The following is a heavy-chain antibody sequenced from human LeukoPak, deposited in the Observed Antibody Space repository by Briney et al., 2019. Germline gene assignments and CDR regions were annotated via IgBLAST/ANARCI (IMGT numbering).Heavy chain of an antibody. V-gene: IGHV1-69*13. CDR1: GGTFSSYG. CDR2: IIPSFGTA. J-gene: IGHJ4*02. D-gene: IGHD3-10*01. Sequence: SVKVSCKASGGTFSSYGISWVRQAPGQGLEWMGGIIPSFGTANYAQKFQGRVTITADESTRTAYMELSSLRSEDTAVYYCARLSSGGYYYGSGFDYWGQGTLVTVSS. CDR3: ARLSSGGYYYGSGFDY.